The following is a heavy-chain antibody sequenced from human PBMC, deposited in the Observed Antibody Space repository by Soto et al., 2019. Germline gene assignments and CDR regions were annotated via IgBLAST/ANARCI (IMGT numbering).Heavy chain of an antibody. V-gene: IGHV1-69*13. CDR1: GGTFSSYA. CDR3: ARAQAPTGRYYDSSGYYSTPHWFDP. D-gene: IGHD3-22*01. CDR2: IIPIFGTA. J-gene: IGHJ5*02. Sequence: GASVKVSCKASGGTFSSYAISWVRQAPGQGLEWMGGIIPIFGTANYAQKFQGRVTITADESTSTAYMELGSLRSEDTAVYYCARAQAPTGRYYDSSGYYSTPHWFDPWGQGTLVTVS.